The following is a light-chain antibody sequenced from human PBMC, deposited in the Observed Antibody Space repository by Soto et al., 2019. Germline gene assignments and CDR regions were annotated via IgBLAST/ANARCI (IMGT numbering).Light chain of an antibody. CDR2: LNSDGSH. CDR3: QTWDTDIHVV. V-gene: IGLV4-69*01. Sequence: VLTQSPSASASLGASVKLTCTLSSGHSSYAIAWHQQQPEKGPRYLMKLNSDGSHSKGDGIPDRFSGSSSGAERYLTISSLQSEDEADYFCQTWDTDIHVVFGGGTKRTVL. J-gene: IGLJ2*01. CDR1: SGHSSYA.